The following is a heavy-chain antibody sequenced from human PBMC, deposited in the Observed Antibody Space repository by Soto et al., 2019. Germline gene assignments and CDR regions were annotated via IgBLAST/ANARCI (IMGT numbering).Heavy chain of an antibody. CDR1: GFTFSNAW. CDR3: TTERFLEWLLDHYYYYGMDV. V-gene: IGHV3-15*01. J-gene: IGHJ6*02. Sequence: GGSLRLSCAASGFTFSNAWMSWVRQAPGKGREWVGRIKSKTDGGTTDYAAPVKGRFTISRDDSKNTLYLQMNSLKTEDTAVYYCTTERFLEWLLDHYYYYGMDVWGQGTTVTVSS. CDR2: IKSKTDGGTT. D-gene: IGHD3-3*01.